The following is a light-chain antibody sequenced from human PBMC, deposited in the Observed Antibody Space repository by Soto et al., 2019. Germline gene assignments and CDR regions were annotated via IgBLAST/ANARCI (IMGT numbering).Light chain of an antibody. CDR3: QKYGNFWT. V-gene: IGKV3-15*01. CDR1: QSISSN. J-gene: IGKJ1*01. CDR2: GAS. Sequence: EIVMTQSPATLSVSPGERATLSCRASQSISSNLAWYQQRPGQAPRLLMYGASTRATGIPDRFSGSGSGTDFSLTIRRLEPDDFAVYYCQKYGNFWTFGQGTKVDIK.